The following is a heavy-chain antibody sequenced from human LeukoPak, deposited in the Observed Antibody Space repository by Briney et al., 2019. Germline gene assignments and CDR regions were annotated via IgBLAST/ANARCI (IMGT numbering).Heavy chain of an antibody. J-gene: IGHJ4*02. D-gene: IGHD1-26*01. V-gene: IGHV1-69-2*01. Sequence: ASVTVSRKVSGYTFTDYYMHWLRLAPATGLEWMGLVDPEDGETISAEKFQGRVTITADTSTDTAYMELSSLRSEDTAVYYCATDSLNLWELLGYWGQGTLVTVSS. CDR2: VDPEDGET. CDR3: ATDSLNLWELLGY. CDR1: GYTFTDYY.